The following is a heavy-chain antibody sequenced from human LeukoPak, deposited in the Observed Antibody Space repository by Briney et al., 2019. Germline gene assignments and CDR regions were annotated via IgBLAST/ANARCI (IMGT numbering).Heavy chain of an antibody. Sequence: ASVKVSCKASGYTFTGYYIHWVRQAPGQGLEWMGWINPNSGGTNYAQKFQGRVTMTRDTSISTAYMELSRLRSDDTAVYYCAREDPTCSSTSCYTRWFDPWGQGTLVTVSP. J-gene: IGHJ5*02. CDR2: INPNSGGT. V-gene: IGHV1-2*02. D-gene: IGHD2-2*02. CDR1: GYTFTGYY. CDR3: AREDPTCSSTSCYTRWFDP.